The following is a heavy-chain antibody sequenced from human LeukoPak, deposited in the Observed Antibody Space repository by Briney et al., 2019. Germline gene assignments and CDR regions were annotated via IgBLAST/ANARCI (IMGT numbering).Heavy chain of an antibody. V-gene: IGHV3-33*01. CDR3: ARVGLDSSSWYLPFDY. Sequence: PGGSLRLSCAASGFTFSSYGMHWVRQAPGKGLEWVAVIWYDGSNKYYADSVKGRFTISRDNSKNTLYLQMNSLRAEDTAVYYCARVGLDSSSWYLPFDYWGQGTLVTVSS. CDR1: GFTFSSYG. CDR2: IWYDGSNK. D-gene: IGHD6-13*01. J-gene: IGHJ4*02.